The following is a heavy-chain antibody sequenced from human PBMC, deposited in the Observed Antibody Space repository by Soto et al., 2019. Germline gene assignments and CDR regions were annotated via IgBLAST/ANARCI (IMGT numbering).Heavy chain of an antibody. CDR2: INHSGST. D-gene: IGHD6-13*01. CDR1: GGSFSGYY. Sequence: QVQLQQWGAGLLKPSETLSLTCAVYGGSFSGYYWSWIRQPPGKGLEWIGEINHSGSTNYNPSLKSRVTISVYTSKNQFSLKLSSVTAADTSVYYCARGRVAAAGTGGPHSYYYYGMDVWGQGTTVTVSS. V-gene: IGHV4-34*01. CDR3: ARGRVAAAGTGGPHSYYYYGMDV. J-gene: IGHJ6*02.